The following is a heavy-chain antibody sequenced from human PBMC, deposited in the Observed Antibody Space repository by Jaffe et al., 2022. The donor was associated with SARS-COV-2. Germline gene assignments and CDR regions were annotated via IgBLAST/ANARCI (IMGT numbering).Heavy chain of an antibody. CDR3: ARPIQMQGSRVDY. CDR2: IYHSGST. J-gene: IGHJ4*02. Sequence: QVQLQESGPGLVKPSETLSLTCTVSGYSISSGYYWGWIRQPPGKGLEWIGSIYHSGSTYYNPSLKSRVTISVDTSKNQFSLKLSSVTAADTAVYYCARPIQMQGSRVDYWGQGTLVTVSS. CDR1: GYSISSGYY. V-gene: IGHV4-38-2*02. D-gene: IGHD6-13*01.